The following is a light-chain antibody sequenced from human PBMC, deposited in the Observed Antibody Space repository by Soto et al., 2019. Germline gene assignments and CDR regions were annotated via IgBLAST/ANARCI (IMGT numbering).Light chain of an antibody. V-gene: IGLV2-8*01. CDR2: EVS. Sequence: QSALTQPPSASGSPGQSVTISCTGTSSDVGGYNYVSWYQQHPGKAPKLMIYEVSKRPSGVPDRFSGSKSGNTASLTVSGLQAEDEADYXCSSYAGSNNLVFGTGTKVPVL. CDR3: SSYAGSNNLV. J-gene: IGLJ1*01. CDR1: SSDVGGYNY.